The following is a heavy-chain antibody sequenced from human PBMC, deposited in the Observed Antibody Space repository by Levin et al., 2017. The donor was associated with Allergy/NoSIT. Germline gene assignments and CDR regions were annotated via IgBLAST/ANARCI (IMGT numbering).Heavy chain of an antibody. J-gene: IGHJ4*02. V-gene: IGHV4-59*01. CDR3: AAGDGWLDF. D-gene: IGHD5-24*01. CDR2: GYYSGST. Sequence: SETLSLTCTVSGGSITSYYWSWIRQPPGKGLEWIGYGYYSGSTNYNPSLKSRVTISVDTSKTQFSLKLTSVTAADTAVYYCAAGDGWLDFWGQGTLVTVSS. CDR1: GGSITSYY.